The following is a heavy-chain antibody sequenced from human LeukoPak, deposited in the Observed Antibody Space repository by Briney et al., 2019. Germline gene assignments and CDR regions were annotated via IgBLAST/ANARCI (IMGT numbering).Heavy chain of an antibody. V-gene: IGHV5-51*01. D-gene: IGHD2-2*01. Sequence: GESLKISCKGSGYIFTSYWIGWVRQMPGKGLEWMGIIFLGDSDTRYSPSFQGQVTISADKSISTAYLQWSSLKASDTAMCYCARRSIQHCSSTSCFDAFDIWGQGTMVTVSS. J-gene: IGHJ3*02. CDR3: ARRSIQHCSSTSCFDAFDI. CDR2: IFLGDSDT. CDR1: GYIFTSYW.